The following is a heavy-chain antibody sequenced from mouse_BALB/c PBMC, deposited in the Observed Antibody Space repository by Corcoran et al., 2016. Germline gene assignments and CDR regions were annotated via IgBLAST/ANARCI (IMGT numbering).Heavy chain of an antibody. CDR1: GYTFTNYG. Sequence: QIQLVQSGPELKKPGETVKISCKASGYTFTNYGMNWVKQAPGKGLKWMGWINTYTGEPTYADDFKGRFAFSLENSASTAYLQINNLKNEDTATYFCARDGAKVLRPFDYWRQGTTLTVSS. V-gene: IGHV9-3-1*01. D-gene: IGHD1-2*01. J-gene: IGHJ2*01. CDR3: ARDGAKVLRPFDY. CDR2: INTYTGEP.